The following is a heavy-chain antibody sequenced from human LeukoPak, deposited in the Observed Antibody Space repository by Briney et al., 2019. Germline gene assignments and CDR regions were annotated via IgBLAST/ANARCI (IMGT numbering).Heavy chain of an antibody. J-gene: IGHJ4*02. CDR2: VSTNGDVT. Sequence: GGSLRLSCAASGFTFSSYGMSWVRQAPGMGLEWVSVVSTNGDVTFYADSVKGRFTISRDNSKNTLFLQMNSLRAEDTAVYYCAKLSLSGRSQSADYWGQRTLVTVSS. CDR1: GFTFSSYG. D-gene: IGHD3-10*01. CDR3: AKLSLSGRSQSADY. V-gene: IGHV3-23*01.